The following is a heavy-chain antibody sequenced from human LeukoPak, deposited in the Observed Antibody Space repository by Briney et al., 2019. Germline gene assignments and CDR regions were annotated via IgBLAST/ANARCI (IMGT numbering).Heavy chain of an antibody. CDR1: GFTFSSYS. D-gene: IGHD3-10*01. CDR2: ISSSSSTI. J-gene: IGHJ6*02. Sequence: GGSLRLSCAASGFTFSSYSMNWVRQAPGKGLEWVSYISSSSSTIYYADSVKGRFTISRDNAKNTLYLQMNSLRAEDTAVYYCAKEIWFGGNYYYGMDVWGQGTTVTVSS. V-gene: IGHV3-48*01. CDR3: AKEIWFGGNYYYGMDV.